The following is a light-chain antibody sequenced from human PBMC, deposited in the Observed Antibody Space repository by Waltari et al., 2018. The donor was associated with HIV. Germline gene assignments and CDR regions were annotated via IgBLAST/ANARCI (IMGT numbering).Light chain of an antibody. J-gene: IGLJ2*01. CDR3: CSFTGRKSLI. V-gene: IGLV2-23*02. Sequence: QSALTQPASVSGSPGQSLTISCTGTSSDVEAHNLVSWYQQRPVKAPKRIIYEVNKLPSGVSDRFSASKSGNTASLTLSGLQAEDEANYYCCSFTGRKSLIFGGGTKLTVL. CDR1: SSDVEAHNL. CDR2: EVN.